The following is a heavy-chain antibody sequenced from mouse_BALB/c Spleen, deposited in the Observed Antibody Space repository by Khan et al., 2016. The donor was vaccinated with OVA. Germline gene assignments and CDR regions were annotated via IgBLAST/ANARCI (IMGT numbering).Heavy chain of an antibody. CDR1: GFTFSTYA. D-gene: IGHD2-1*01. V-gene: IGHV5-9-1*01. J-gene: IGHJ3*01. Sequence: DVMLVESGGGLVKPGGSLKLSCAASGFTFSTYAMSWVRQTPEKRLEWVATLSSDGDYTYYPDNVTGRFTISRDNAKNTLYLQMSSRRSEDTAMYYCARSPYGNFAYWGQVTLVTVSA. CDR2: LSSDGDYT. CDR3: ARSPYGNFAY.